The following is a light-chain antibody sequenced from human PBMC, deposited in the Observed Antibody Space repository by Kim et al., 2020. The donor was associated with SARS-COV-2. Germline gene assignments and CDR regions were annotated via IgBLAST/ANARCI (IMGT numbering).Light chain of an antibody. V-gene: IGKV3-11*01. Sequence: SLAPGERAPLPCRTSQGVNSQLAWYQQKFGQPPRLLIYDASNRATGIPARFSGSGSGTDFTLSIRSLEPEDFAVYYCQQGSNRPLTSGGGTKVDIK. CDR1: QGVNSQ. CDR2: DAS. J-gene: IGKJ4*01. CDR3: QQGSNRPLT.